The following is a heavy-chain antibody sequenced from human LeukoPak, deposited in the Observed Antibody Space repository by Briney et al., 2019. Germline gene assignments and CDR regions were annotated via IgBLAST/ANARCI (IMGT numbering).Heavy chain of an antibody. CDR2: INAGNGIT. J-gene: IGHJ4*02. D-gene: IGHD6-13*01. CDR1: GYTFTTYA. Sequence: ASVKVSCKASGYTFTTYAMHWVRQAPRQRLEWMGWINAGNGITKYSQKFQARVTITRDTSASTAYMELSSLRSEDTAVYYCARDPIGSRWPYYFDYWGQGTLVTVSS. V-gene: IGHV1-3*01. CDR3: ARDPIGSRWPYYFDY.